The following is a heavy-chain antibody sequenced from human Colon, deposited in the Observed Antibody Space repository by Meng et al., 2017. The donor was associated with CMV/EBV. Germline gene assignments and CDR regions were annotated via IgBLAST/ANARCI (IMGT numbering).Heavy chain of an antibody. CDR3: PRDTVGAGMDV. CDR1: GHSVSSAY. J-gene: IGHJ6*02. V-gene: IGHV3-53*01. D-gene: IGHD1-26*01. Sequence: GGSLRLSCEAYGHSVSSAYMAWVRQAPGKGLEWVSIIYSGGSASYAGSVKGRFTVSRDIPKNIVYLQMTSLRVEDTAVYYCPRDTVGAGMDVWGQGTTVTVSS. CDR2: IYSGGSA.